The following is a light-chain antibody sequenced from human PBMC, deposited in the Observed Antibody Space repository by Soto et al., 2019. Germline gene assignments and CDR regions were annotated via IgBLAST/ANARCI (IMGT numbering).Light chain of an antibody. V-gene: IGLV2-8*01. CDR3: CAYAGSNIYYL. Sequence: ALTQPPSASGSPGQSVTISCTGTSSDCGGYNRVSRYQQHPGKVPRLIIYETFKRPSGVPDRFSGSQSGNTTSLSVSGLQAEDEDHYYCCAYAGSNIYYLFGSRTKVTVL. J-gene: IGLJ1*01. CDR2: ETF. CDR1: SSDCGGYNR.